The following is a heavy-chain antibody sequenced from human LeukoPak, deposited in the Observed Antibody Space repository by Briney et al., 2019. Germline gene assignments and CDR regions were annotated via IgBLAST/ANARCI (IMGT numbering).Heavy chain of an antibody. J-gene: IGHJ4*02. V-gene: IGHV4-34*01. Sequence: SETLSLTCAVYGGSFSGYYWSWIRQPPGKGLEWIGSIYYSGSTYYNPSLKSRVTISVDTSKNQFSLKLSSVTAADTSVYYCAREGRLRSIDYWGQGTLVTVSS. D-gene: IGHD5/OR15-5a*01. CDR3: AREGRLRSIDY. CDR2: IYYSGST. CDR1: GGSFSGYY.